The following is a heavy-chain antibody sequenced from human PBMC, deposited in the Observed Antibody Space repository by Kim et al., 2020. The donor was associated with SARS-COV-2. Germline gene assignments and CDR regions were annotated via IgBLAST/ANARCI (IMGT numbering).Heavy chain of an antibody. J-gene: IGHJ2*01. CDR2: IYHSGST. D-gene: IGHD1-26*01. CDR3: AREAIVGATINWYFDL. V-gene: IGHV4-4*02. CDR1: GGSISSSNW. Sequence: SETLSLTCAVSGGSISSSNWWSWVRQPPGKGLEWIGEIYHSGSTNYNPSLKSRVTISVDKSKNQFSLKLSSVTAADTAVYYCAREAIVGATINWYFDLWGRGTLVTVSS.